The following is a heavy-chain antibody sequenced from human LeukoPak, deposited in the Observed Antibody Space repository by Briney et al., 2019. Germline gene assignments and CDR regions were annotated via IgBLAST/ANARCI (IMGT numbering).Heavy chain of an antibody. V-gene: IGHV4-39*01. CDR2: IYYSGST. CDR1: GGSISSSYYY. Sequence: SETLSLTCTVSGGSISSSYYYWGWIRQPPGKGLEWIGSIYYSGSTYYSPSLKSRVSLSVDTSKNQFSLKLSSVTAADTAVYYCARGQKWLVNYWGQGTLVTVSS. J-gene: IGHJ4*02. D-gene: IGHD6-19*01. CDR3: ARGQKWLVNY.